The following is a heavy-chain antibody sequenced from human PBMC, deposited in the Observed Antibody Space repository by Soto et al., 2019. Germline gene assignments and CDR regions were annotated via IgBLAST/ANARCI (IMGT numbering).Heavy chain of an antibody. V-gene: IGHV1-18*01. CDR3: ARHHGPTTSENWFDP. D-gene: IGHD5-12*01. Sequence: QVHLVQSGVEVKTPGASVKVSXXASGYTFFTYDISWVRQAPGQGLEWMGWISTYSGDTKYAQKFQGRVTMTTDTSTTTAYLELRSLRSDDTAVYYCARHHGPTTSENWFDPWGQGTLVTVSS. J-gene: IGHJ5*02. CDR2: ISTYSGDT. CDR1: GYTFFTYD.